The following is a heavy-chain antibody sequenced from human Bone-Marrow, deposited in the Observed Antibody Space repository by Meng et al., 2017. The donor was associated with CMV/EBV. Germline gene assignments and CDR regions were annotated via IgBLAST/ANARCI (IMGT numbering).Heavy chain of an antibody. CDR1: GYTFNSYY. J-gene: IGHJ4*02. V-gene: IGHV1-46*02. D-gene: IGHD3-10*01. CDR2: INPSGGST. CDR3: ARAAWVLWFGELFDY. Sequence: ASGYTFNSYYMHWVRKAPGQGLEWMGIINPSGGSTSYAQKFQGRVTMTRDTSTSTVYMELSSLRSEDTAVYYCARAAWVLWFGELFDYWGQGTLVTVS.